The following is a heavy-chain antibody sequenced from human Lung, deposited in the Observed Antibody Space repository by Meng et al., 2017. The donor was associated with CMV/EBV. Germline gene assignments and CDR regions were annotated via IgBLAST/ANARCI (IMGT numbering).Heavy chain of an antibody. CDR3: ARDPGFWSGYWTIWFAP. CDR1: GYTFSSHG. CDR2: ISAYNGNT. J-gene: IGHJ5*02. Sequence: ASXXVSXKASGYTFSSHGITWVRQAPGQGLEWMGWISAYNGNTNYAQKFQGRVTMTTEKSTNTAYMELRGLRSDDTAVYYCARDPGFWSGYWTIWFAPWGQGTLVTVSS. D-gene: IGHD3-3*01. V-gene: IGHV1-18*01.